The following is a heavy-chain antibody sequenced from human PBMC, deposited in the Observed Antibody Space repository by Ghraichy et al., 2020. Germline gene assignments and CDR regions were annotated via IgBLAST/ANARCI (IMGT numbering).Heavy chain of an antibody. D-gene: IGHD3-10*01. CDR1: GFSFSAFA. J-gene: IGHJ4*02. Sequence: GGSLRLSCAASGFSFSAFAVAWVRQAPGKGLEWVSSITDSGRNTYYEDSVRGRFTISRDNSKNTLFLQMNSLRADDTAVYYCARGGVPSGSRLDSWGQGTLVTVAS. CDR3: ARGGVPSGSRLDS. V-gene: IGHV3-23*01. CDR2: ITDSGRNT.